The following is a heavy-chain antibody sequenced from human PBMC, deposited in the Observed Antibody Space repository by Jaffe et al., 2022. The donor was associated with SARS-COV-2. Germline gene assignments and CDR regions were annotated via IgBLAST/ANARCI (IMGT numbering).Heavy chain of an antibody. CDR1: GYTFTSYG. Sequence: QVQLVQSGAEVKKPGASVKVSCKASGYTFTSYGISWVRQAPGQGLEWMGWISAYNGNTNYAQKLQGRVTMTTDTSTSTAYMELRSLRSDDTAVYYCAREVSTIFGVANTYYYYGMDVWGQGTTVTVSS. CDR2: ISAYNGNT. J-gene: IGHJ6*02. V-gene: IGHV1-18*01. CDR3: AREVSTIFGVANTYYYYGMDV. D-gene: IGHD3-3*01.